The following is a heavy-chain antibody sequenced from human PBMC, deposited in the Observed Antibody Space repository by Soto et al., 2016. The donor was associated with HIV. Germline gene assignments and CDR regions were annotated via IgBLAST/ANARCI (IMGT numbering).Heavy chain of an antibody. D-gene: IGHD2-21*02. CDR1: GGSLSGYY. CDR3: VRIASGLPTSPFDS. Sequence: QVRLHQWGAGVVKPSETLSLTCAVYGGSLSGYYWSWIRQSPGKGLEWIGEVNDRGIVHYNPSLKRRLTITVESNQKIKFFLNLRSVTAADTATYYCVRIASGLPTSPFDSWGQGTLITISS. V-gene: IGHV4-34*01. J-gene: IGHJ4*02. CDR2: VNDRGIV.